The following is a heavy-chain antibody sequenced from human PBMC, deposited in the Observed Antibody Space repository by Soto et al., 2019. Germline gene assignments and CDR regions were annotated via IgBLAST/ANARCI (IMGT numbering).Heavy chain of an antibody. D-gene: IGHD6-6*01. J-gene: IGHJ4*02. Sequence: QVQLVQSGAEVKKPESSVKVSCEASGGTVSAYTINWVRQAPGQGLEWMGRIISILDIPNYAQKFQGRLTIIADTSTSTTYMELRNLRSEDTATYYCARENGTSSLDYWGQGTLVTVSS. CDR1: GGTVSAYT. CDR3: ARENGTSSLDY. CDR2: IISILDIP. V-gene: IGHV1-69*02.